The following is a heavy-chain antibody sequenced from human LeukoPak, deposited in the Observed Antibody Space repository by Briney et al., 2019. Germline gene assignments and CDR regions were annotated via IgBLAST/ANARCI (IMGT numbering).Heavy chain of an antibody. D-gene: IGHD2-2*01. CDR3: ARGPAMTEDY. J-gene: IGHJ4*02. CDR2: INHSGST. V-gene: IGHV4-34*01. CDR1: GGSFSDYY. Sequence: SETLSLTCAVYGGSFSDYYWSWIRQPPGKGLEWIGEINHSGSTNYSPSLKSRVTISVDTSKNQFSLKLSSVTAADTAVYYCARGPAMTEDYWGQGTLVTVSS.